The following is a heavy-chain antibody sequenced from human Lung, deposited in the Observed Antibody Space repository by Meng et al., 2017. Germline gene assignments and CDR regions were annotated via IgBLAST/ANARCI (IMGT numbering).Heavy chain of an antibody. V-gene: IGHV4-39*01. CDR3: VRSSAWVRTGFDP. Sequence: QLQESGPGLVKPSEAPSLTCSFSGGSISTSGYYWGWIRQPPGKGLEWIGSIGHSGFTYYTPSLKSRVAVSLDTSKSQFSLMLTSVTAADTAVYYCVRSSAWVRTGFDPWGQGTLVTVSS. J-gene: IGHJ5*02. D-gene: IGHD6-19*01. CDR1: GGSISTSGYY. CDR2: IGHSGFT.